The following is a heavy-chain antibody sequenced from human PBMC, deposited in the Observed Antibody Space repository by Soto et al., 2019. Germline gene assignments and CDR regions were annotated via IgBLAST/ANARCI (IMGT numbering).Heavy chain of an antibody. CDR3: ALRYDGQVEF. V-gene: IGHV2-5*02. J-gene: IGHJ4*02. CDR1: GFSLRSRGMD. Sequence: QITLKESGPTLLKPTQTLTLTCTFSGFSLRSRGMDVGWIRQPPGRAPEWVALNYWDDEERYNPSLQSRLTITKDTSKNHVVLTRTSRDPVDTATYYGALRYDGQVEFWGQGIPVPVSS. D-gene: IGHD3-16*01. CDR2: NYWDDEE.